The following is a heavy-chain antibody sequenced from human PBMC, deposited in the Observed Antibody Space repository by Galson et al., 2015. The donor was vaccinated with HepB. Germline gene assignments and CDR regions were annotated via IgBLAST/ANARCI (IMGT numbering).Heavy chain of an antibody. V-gene: IGHV3-74*01. CDR2: INSDGSST. D-gene: IGHD3-22*01. CDR1: GFTFSSYW. CDR3: ARLKAYYDSSGYYYLPRYYFDY. J-gene: IGHJ4*02. Sequence: SLRLSCAASGFTFSSYWMHWVRQAPGKGLVWVSRINSDGSSTSYADSVKGRFTISRDNAKNTLYLQMNSLRAEDTAVYYCARLKAYYDSSGYYYLPRYYFDYWGQGTLVTVSS.